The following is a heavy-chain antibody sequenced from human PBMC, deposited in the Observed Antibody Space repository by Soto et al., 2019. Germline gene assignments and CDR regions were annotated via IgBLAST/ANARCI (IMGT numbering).Heavy chain of an antibody. Sequence: ASVKVSCKASGYTFSSYGIIWVRQAPGQGLEWMGWISAYNGSTNYAQKLQGRVTMTTDTSTSTAYMELRSLRSDDTAVYYCARPGYYDSSGYKRGNAFDIWGQ. CDR2: ISAYNGST. CDR1: GYTFSSYG. D-gene: IGHD3-22*01. V-gene: IGHV1-18*01. CDR3: ARPGYYDSSGYKRGNAFDI. J-gene: IGHJ3*02.